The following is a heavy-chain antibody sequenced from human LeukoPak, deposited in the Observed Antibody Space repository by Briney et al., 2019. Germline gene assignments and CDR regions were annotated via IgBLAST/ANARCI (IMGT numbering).Heavy chain of an antibody. CDR3: VSGSYYDRQYYFDY. J-gene: IGHJ4*02. D-gene: IGHD1-26*01. V-gene: IGHV1-69*04. CDR1: GFTFSSYA. CDR2: IIPILGIA. Sequence: PGGSLRLSCAASGFTFSSYAMSWVRQAPGQGLEWMGRIIPILGIANYAQKFQGRVTITADKSTSTAYMELSSLRSEDTAVYYCVSGSYYDRQYYFDYWGQGTLVTVSS.